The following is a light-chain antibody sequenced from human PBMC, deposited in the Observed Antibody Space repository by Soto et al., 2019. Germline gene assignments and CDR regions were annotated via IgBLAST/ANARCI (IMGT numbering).Light chain of an antibody. Sequence: DIQMTQSPSSLSSSVGDRVTITCRASQGISNYLAWNQQKTGKVTKLLIYAASTLQNGDTSRFSGSGSGTDFTLTISRLQPEDVATYYCQKYNGAPRTFGEGTKVEIK. CDR1: QGISNY. V-gene: IGKV1-27*01. CDR3: QKYNGAPRT. CDR2: AAS. J-gene: IGKJ1*01.